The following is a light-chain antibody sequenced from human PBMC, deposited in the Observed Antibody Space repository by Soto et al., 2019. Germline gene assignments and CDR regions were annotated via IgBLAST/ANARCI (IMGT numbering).Light chain of an antibody. Sequence: ETVMTQSPDTLSVSPGESATLSCRASRDVSTNLAWFHQKPGQTPRLVLYGASKRATGIPARFSGSGSGRHFTLTISSLQSEDFGVYYCQHYNNWPPYSFGQGTKVDIK. CDR3: QHYNNWPPYS. J-gene: IGKJ2*03. V-gene: IGKV3-15*01. CDR2: GAS. CDR1: RDVSTN.